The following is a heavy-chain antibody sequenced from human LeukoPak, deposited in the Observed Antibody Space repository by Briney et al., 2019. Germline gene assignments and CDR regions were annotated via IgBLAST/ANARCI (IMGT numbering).Heavy chain of an antibody. V-gene: IGHV1-8*01. J-gene: IGHJ6*03. CDR2: MNPNSGNT. Sequence: GASVKVSCKASGYTFTSYDINWVRQATGQGLEWMGFMNPNSGNTGYAQKFQGRVTMTRNTSISTAYMELSSLRSEDTAVYYCARGRPVQYQLLSAYMDVWGKGTTVPVSS. CDR1: GYTFTSYD. CDR3: ARGRPVQYQLLSAYMDV. D-gene: IGHD2-2*01.